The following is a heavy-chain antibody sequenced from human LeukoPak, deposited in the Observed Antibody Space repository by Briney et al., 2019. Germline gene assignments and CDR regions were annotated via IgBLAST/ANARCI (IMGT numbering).Heavy chain of an antibody. J-gene: IGHJ4*02. D-gene: IGHD2-2*01. CDR2: INPNSGGT. CDR1: GYTFTGCY. CDR3: ARDASTAIVVVPAAMVDY. Sequence: ASVKVSCRASGYTFTGCYMHRVRQAPGRGLERMGWINPNSGGTNYAQKFQGRVTMTRDTSISTAYMELSRLRSDDTAVYYCARDASTAIVVVPAAMVDYWGQGTLVTVSS. V-gene: IGHV1-2*02.